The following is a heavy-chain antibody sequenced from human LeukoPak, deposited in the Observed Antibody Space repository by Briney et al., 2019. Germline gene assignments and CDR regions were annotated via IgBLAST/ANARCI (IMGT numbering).Heavy chain of an antibody. J-gene: IGHJ4*02. CDR3: AREGYYDSGSSPTFYFDY. CDR2: ISHHVNVK. D-gene: IGHD3-10*01. Sequence: PGGSLRLSCAASGFDFQNHVIHWVRQVPGKGLEWVAVISHHVNVKFYADSVKGRLTVSRDNSAKTVYLQMNSLRTEDAAVYYCAREGYYDSGSSPTFYFDYWGQGTVVTVSS. CDR1: GFDFQNHV. V-gene: IGHV3-30-3*01.